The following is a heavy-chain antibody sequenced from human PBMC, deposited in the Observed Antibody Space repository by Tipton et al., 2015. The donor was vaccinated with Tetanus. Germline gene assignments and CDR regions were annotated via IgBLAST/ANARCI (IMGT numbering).Heavy chain of an antibody. V-gene: IGHV4-61*01. Sequence: TLSLTCTVSGASVSSHSYYWTWIRQPPGKGLEWIGYIDNSGSTNYNPSLRSRVSISVDTSKNQFSLKLSSVTAADTAVYYCARGLPLLWRSFDYWGQGTLVTVSS. CDR2: IDNSGST. J-gene: IGHJ4*02. D-gene: IGHD3-10*01. CDR3: ARGLPLLWRSFDY. CDR1: GASVSSHSYY.